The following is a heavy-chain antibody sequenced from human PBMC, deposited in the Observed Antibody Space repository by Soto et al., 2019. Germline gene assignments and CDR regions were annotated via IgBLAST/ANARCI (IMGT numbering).Heavy chain of an antibody. CDR3: AKDMGNGYDILTDYYSHYYYYGMDV. J-gene: IGHJ6*02. Sequence: GGSLRLSCAASGFTFDDYAMHWVRQAPGKGLEWVSGISWNSGSIGYADSVKGRFTISRDNAKNSLYLQMNSLRAEDTALYYCAKDMGNGYDILTDYYSHYYYYGMDVWGQGTTVTVSS. CDR1: GFTFDDYA. D-gene: IGHD3-9*01. CDR2: ISWNSGSI. V-gene: IGHV3-9*01.